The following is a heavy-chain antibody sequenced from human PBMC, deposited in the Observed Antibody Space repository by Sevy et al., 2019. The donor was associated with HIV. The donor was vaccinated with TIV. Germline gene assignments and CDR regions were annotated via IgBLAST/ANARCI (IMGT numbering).Heavy chain of an antibody. V-gene: IGHV3-30-3*01. CDR2: MSYDGGNK. CDR1: GFTFSRYA. J-gene: IGHJ4*02. Sequence: GGSLRLSCAVSGFTFSRYAMHWVRQAPGKGLEWVAVMSYDGGNKYYADSVKGRFTISRDNSKNTLFLHMNSLRAEDTAVYYCARIGTRQTYGTPPWYWGQGTLVTVSS. CDR3: ARIGTRQTYGTPPWY. D-gene: IGHD1-1*01.